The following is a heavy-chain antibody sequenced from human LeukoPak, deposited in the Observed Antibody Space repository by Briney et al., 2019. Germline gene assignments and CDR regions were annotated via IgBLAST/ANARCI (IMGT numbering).Heavy chain of an antibody. CDR3: ARESQEKYYFDY. V-gene: IGHV4-59*12. Sequence: TSESLSLTCTVSGGSISSYYWSWIRQPPGKGLEWIGYIYYSGSTSYNPSLKSRVTISVDTSKNQFSLKLSSVTAADTAVYYCARESQEKYYFDYWGQGTLVTVSS. D-gene: IGHD5-24*01. J-gene: IGHJ4*02. CDR1: GGSISSYY. CDR2: IYYSGST.